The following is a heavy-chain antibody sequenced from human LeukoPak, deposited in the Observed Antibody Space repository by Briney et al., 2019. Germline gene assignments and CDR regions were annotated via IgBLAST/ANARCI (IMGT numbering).Heavy chain of an antibody. V-gene: IGHV4-39*01. CDR3: ARHPDDYVWGSYRYYFDS. CDR1: GGAISSSSYY. D-gene: IGHD3-16*02. CDR2: IYYSGST. Sequence: SETLSLTCTVSGGAISSSSYYWGWIRQPPGKVLEWIGSIYYSGSTYYNPSLKSRVTISVDTSKNQFSLKLSSVTAADTAVYYCARHPDDYVWGSYRYYFDSWGQGTLVTVSS. J-gene: IGHJ4*02.